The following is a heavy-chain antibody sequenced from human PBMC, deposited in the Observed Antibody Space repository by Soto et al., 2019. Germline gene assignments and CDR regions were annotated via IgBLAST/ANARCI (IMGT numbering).Heavy chain of an antibody. CDR2: IYYSGST. Sequence: KASETLSLTCTVSGGSISSYYWSWIRQPPGKGLEWIGYIYYSGSTNYNPSLKSRVTISVDTSKNQFSLKLSSVTAADTAVYYCARDTYYYDSSGYYVAEYFQHWGQGTLVTVSS. CDR3: ARDTYYYDSSGYYVAEYFQH. D-gene: IGHD3-22*01. V-gene: IGHV4-59*01. CDR1: GGSISSYY. J-gene: IGHJ1*01.